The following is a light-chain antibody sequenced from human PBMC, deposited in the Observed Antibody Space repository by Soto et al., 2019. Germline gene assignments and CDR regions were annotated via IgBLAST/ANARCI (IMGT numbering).Light chain of an antibody. CDR3: TSYTTSSTLV. Sequence: QSALTQPASVSGSPGQSITISCTGTSSDVGGYNYVSWYQQYPGKAPKLMIYDVSNRPSGVSNRFSGSKSGNTASLTISGLQAEDEADYYFTSYTTSSTLVFGTGTKVTVL. CDR2: DVS. J-gene: IGLJ1*01. CDR1: SSDVGGYNY. V-gene: IGLV2-14*01.